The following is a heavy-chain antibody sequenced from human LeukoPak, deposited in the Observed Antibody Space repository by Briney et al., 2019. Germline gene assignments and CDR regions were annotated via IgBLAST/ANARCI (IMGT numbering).Heavy chain of an antibody. CDR2: ISSSSSTI. CDR3: ASSPHYYDSSGYPRLYYFDY. Sequence: PGGSLRLSCAASGFTFSSYSMNWVRQAPGKGLEWVSYISSSSSTIYYADSVKGRFTISRDNAKNSLYLQMNSLRDEDTAVYYCASSPHYYDSSGYPRLYYFDYWGQGTLVTVSS. V-gene: IGHV3-48*02. CDR1: GFTFSSYS. J-gene: IGHJ4*02. D-gene: IGHD3-22*01.